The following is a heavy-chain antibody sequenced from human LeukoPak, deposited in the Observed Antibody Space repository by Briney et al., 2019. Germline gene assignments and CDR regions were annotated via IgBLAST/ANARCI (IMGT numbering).Heavy chain of an antibody. V-gene: IGHV4-34*01. CDR3: ARDMGPTVTTKTYYFDY. J-gene: IGHJ4*02. CDR1: GGSFSGYY. Sequence: PSETLSLTCAVYGGSFSGYYWSWIRQPPGKGLEWIGEINHSGSTNYNPSLKSRVTMSVDTSKNQFSLKLSSVTAADTAIYYCARDMGPTVTTKTYYFDYWGQGTLVTVSS. D-gene: IGHD4-17*01. CDR2: INHSGST.